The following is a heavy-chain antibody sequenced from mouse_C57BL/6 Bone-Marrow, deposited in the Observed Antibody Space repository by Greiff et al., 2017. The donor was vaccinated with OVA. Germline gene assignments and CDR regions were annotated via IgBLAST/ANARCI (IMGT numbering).Heavy chain of an antibody. CDR1: GFSLSTFGMG. J-gene: IGHJ2*01. D-gene: IGHD2-10*01. CDR3: ARIPLLSLFDY. Sequence: KQSGPGLLQPSPTLSLSCSFSGFSLSTFGMGVGWIRHPSGKGLEWLAHLWWDDDKYYNPVLKSRPTISKDTSKNQTFLKIANVDTAHTATYYCARIPLLSLFDYWGQGTTLTVSS. V-gene: IGHV8-8*01. CDR2: LWWDDDK.